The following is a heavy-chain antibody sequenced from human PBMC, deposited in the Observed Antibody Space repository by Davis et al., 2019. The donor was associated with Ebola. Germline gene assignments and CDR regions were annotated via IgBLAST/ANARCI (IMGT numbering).Heavy chain of an antibody. D-gene: IGHD4-23*01. CDR3: ARGLRWRFRYYYGMDV. V-gene: IGHV3-11*01. CDR1: GFTFSDYY. CDR2: ISSSGSTI. J-gene: IGHJ6*02. Sequence: GGSLRLSCAASGFTFSDYYMSWIRQAPGKGLEWVSYISSSGSTIYYADSVKGRFTISRDNAKKSLYLQMNSLRAEDTAVYYCARGLRWRFRYYYGMDVWGQGTTVTVSS.